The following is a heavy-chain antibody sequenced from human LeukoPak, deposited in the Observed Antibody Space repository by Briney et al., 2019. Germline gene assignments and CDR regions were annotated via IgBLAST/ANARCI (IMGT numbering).Heavy chain of an antibody. D-gene: IGHD6-19*01. Sequence: SETLSLTCAVYGGSFNGYYWSWIRQPPGKGLEWIGEINHSGSTNYNPSLKSRVTISVDTSKNQFSLKLSSVTAADTAVYYCASVEIAVAGTRGSDYWGQGTLVTVSS. V-gene: IGHV4-34*01. CDR2: INHSGST. CDR3: ASVEIAVAGTRGSDY. CDR1: GGSFNGYY. J-gene: IGHJ4*02.